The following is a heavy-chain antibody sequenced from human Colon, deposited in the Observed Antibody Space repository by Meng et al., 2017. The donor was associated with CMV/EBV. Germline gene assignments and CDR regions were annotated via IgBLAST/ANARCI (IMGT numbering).Heavy chain of an antibody. Sequence: GESLKISCVASGFTFSSYSMNWVRQAPGKGLEWVSSISSSSDYIFYADSLKGRFTFSRDNAENSLYLQMNSLRAEDTAVYYCARSYCSSDRCYRTFDIWGQGTMVTVSS. V-gene: IGHV3-21*01. D-gene: IGHD2-15*01. CDR1: GFTFSSYS. CDR2: ISSSSDYI. J-gene: IGHJ3*02. CDR3: ARSYCSSDRCYRTFDI.